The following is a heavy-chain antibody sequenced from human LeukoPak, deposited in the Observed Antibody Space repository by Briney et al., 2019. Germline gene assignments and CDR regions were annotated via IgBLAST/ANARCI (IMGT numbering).Heavy chain of an antibody. CDR2: ISGSGGST. V-gene: IGHV3-23*01. CDR3: AKAPHYYDSSYFDY. CDR1: GFTFSSYA. Sequence: GGSLRLSCAASGFTFSSYAMSWVRQAPGKGLEWVSAISGSGGSTYYADSVKGRFTISRDNSKNTLYLQMNSLRAEGTAVYYCAKAPHYYDSSYFDYWGQGTLVTVSS. D-gene: IGHD3-22*01. J-gene: IGHJ4*02.